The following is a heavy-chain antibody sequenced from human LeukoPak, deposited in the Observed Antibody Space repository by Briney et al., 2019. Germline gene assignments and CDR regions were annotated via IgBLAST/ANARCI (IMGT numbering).Heavy chain of an antibody. CDR2: IFYSGNT. D-gene: IGHD4-17*01. J-gene: IGHJ2*01. Sequence: SETLSLTCTVPGDSISSYYWSWIRQPPGKDLEWIGYIFYSGNTNYNPSLRSRVTISIDPSKTQFSLNLASVTAADTAVYYCARGGDPKYWYFNLWGRGTLVTVSS. CDR1: GDSISSYY. V-gene: IGHV4-59*08. CDR3: ARGGDPKYWYFNL.